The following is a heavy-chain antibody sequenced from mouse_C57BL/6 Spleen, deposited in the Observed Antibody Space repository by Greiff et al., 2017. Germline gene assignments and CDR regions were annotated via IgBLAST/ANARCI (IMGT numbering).Heavy chain of an antibody. CDR1: GYTFTSYW. V-gene: IGHV1-69*01. Sequence: VQLQQPGAELVMPGASVKLSCKASGYTFTSYWMHWVKQRPGQGLEWIGEIDPSDSYTNYNQKFKGKSTLTVDKSSSTAYMQLSSLTSEDSAVYYCARGGRDYFDYWGQGTTRTVSS. CDR3: ARGGRDYFDY. CDR2: IDPSDSYT. J-gene: IGHJ2*01.